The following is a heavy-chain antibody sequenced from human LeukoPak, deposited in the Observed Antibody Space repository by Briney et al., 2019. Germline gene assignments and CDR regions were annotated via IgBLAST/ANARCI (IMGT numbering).Heavy chain of an antibody. J-gene: IGHJ4*02. D-gene: IGHD6-19*01. CDR1: GFTFSSYA. Sequence: PGGSLRFSCSASGFTFSSYAMSWVRQAPGKGLEWVSAISGGGGSTYYADSVKGRFTISRDNSKNTLYLQMNSLRAEDTAVYYCAKDLYRDPVAGTREPIDYWGQGTLVTVSS. V-gene: IGHV3-23*01. CDR2: ISGGGGST. CDR3: AKDLYRDPVAGTREPIDY.